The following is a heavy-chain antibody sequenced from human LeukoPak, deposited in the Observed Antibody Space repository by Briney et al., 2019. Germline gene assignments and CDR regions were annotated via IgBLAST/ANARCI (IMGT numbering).Heavy chain of an antibody. CDR3: ARVPRYYYDRGWFDP. V-gene: IGHV1-8*01. CDR2: MNPNSGNT. CDR1: GYTFTSYD. Sequence: ASVKVSCKASGYTFTSYDINWVRQATGQGLEWMGWMNPNSGNTGYAQKFQGRVTMTRNTSIGTAYMELSRLRSDDTAVYYCARVPRYYYDRGWFDPWGQGTLVTVSS. J-gene: IGHJ5*02. D-gene: IGHD3-10*02.